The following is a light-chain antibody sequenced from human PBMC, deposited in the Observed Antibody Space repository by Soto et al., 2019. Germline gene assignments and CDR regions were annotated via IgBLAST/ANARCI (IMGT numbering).Light chain of an antibody. CDR3: GTWDGSLNTQI. J-gene: IGLJ2*01. CDR2: DND. Sequence: QSVLTQPPSVSAAPGQKVTISCSGSSSNIGNNYVSWYQQLPGTAPKLLIYDNDKRPSGIPVRFSGSKSGTSATLAITGLQTGDEADYYCGTWDGSLNTQIFGGGTKVTVL. CDR1: SSNIGNNY. V-gene: IGLV1-51*01.